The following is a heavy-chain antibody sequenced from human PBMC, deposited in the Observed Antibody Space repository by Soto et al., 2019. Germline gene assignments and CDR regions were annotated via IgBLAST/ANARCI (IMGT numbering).Heavy chain of an antibody. D-gene: IGHD3-22*01. CDR2: IYYSGST. J-gene: IGHJ4*02. V-gene: IGHV4-31*03. CDR1: GGSISSGGYY. CDR3: ARATYYDSSGYGGYFDY. Sequence: SETLSLTCTVSGGSISSGGYYWSWIRQHPGKGLEWIGYIYYSGSTYYNPSLKSRVTISVDTSKNQFSLKLSSVTAADTAVYYCARATYYDSSGYGGYFDYWGQGTLVTVSS.